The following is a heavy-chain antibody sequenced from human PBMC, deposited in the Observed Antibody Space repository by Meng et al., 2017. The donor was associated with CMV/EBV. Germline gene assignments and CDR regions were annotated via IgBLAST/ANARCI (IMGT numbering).Heavy chain of an antibody. Sequence: QLQLQESGPGLVKPSQNLSLTCTVSGNSISSGNYYWSWVRQTPAKGLEWIGYIHNSGSTGYNPSLESRLIISIDKSRNQFYLQLTSVTAADTAVYYCVTRFSNTNAYHAVFDFWGQGTLVTVSS. CDR2: IHNSGST. J-gene: IGHJ4*02. CDR3: VTRFSNTNAYHAVFDF. CDR1: GNSISSGNYY. V-gene: IGHV4-30-4*08. D-gene: IGHD2-8*01.